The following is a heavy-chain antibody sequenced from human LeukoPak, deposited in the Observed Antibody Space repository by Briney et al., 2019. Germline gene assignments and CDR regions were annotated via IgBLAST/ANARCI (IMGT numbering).Heavy chain of an antibody. CDR3: ARDLVGYCSSTSCQSYYYYYMDV. D-gene: IGHD2-2*01. CDR2: IYTSGST. V-gene: IGHV4-4*07. J-gene: IGHJ6*03. Sequence: SETLSLTCTVSGGSISSYYWSWIRQPAGKGLEWIGRIYTSGSTNYNPSLKSRVTISVDTSKNQFSLKLSSVTAADTAVYYCARDLVGYCSSTSCQSYYYYYMDVWGKGTTVTVSS. CDR1: GGSISSYY.